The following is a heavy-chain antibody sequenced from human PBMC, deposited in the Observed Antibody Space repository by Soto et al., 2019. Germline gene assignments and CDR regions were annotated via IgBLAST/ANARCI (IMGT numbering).Heavy chain of an antibody. CDR2: IYHSGST. CDR1: GGPISSGGYS. J-gene: IGHJ6*02. V-gene: IGHV4-30-2*01. CDR3: ARASKSLRFLEWQIVGYYYYGMDV. D-gene: IGHD3-3*01. Sequence: SETLSLTCAVSGGPISSGGYSWSWIRQPPGKGLEWIGYIYHSGSTYYNPSLTSRVTISVDRSKNQFSLKLSSVTAADTAVYYCARASKSLRFLEWQIVGYYYYGMDVWGQGTTGTVSS.